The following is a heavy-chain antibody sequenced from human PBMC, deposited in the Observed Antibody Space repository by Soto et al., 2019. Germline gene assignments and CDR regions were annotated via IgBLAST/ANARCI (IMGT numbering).Heavy chain of an antibody. CDR2: IYYSGST. CDR3: ARHTFLHGTVVPGPNYFDY. Sequence: SETLSLTCTVSGGSISSSSYYWGWIRQPPGKGLEWIGSIYYSGSTYYNPSLKSRVTISVDTSKNQFSLKLSSVTAADTAVYYCARHTFLHGTVVPGPNYFDYWGQGTLVTVSS. CDR1: GGSISSSSYY. J-gene: IGHJ4*02. D-gene: IGHD2-2*01. V-gene: IGHV4-39*01.